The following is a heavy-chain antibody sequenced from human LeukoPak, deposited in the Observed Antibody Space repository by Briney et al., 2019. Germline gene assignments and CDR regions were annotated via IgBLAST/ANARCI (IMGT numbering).Heavy chain of an antibody. CDR1: GGSISSSSSY. J-gene: IGHJ6*03. Sequence: PSETLSLTCTVSGGSISSSSSYWGWIRQPPGKGLEWIGSIYYSGGTYYNPSLKSRVTISVDTSKNQFSLKLSSVTAADTAVYYCARLILGYSYGIDYYYYYMDVWGKGTTVTVSS. D-gene: IGHD5-18*01. V-gene: IGHV4-39*01. CDR3: ARLILGYSYGIDYYYYYMDV. CDR2: IYYSGGT.